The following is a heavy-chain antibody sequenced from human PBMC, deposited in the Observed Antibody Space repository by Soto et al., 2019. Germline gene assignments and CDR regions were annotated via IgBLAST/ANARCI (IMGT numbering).Heavy chain of an antibody. V-gene: IGHV4-59*01. Sequence: PSETLSLTCTVSGGSISSYYWSWIRQPPGKGLEWIGYIYYSGSTNYNPSLKSRVTISVDTSKNQFSLKLSSVTAADTAVYYCARVIEAAGERWIDPLSQRNVVTVSS. D-gene: IGHD6-13*01. CDR1: GGSISSYY. CDR2: IYYSGST. CDR3: ARVIEAAGERWIDP. J-gene: IGHJ5*02.